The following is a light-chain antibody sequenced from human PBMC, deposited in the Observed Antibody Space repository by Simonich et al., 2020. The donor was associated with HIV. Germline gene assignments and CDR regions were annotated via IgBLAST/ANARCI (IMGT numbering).Light chain of an antibody. V-gene: IGLV2-11*01. CDR1: SSNVGGYNY. J-gene: IGLJ3*02. CDR3: CSYAGSYTWV. Sequence: QSALTQPASVSGSPGQSITISCTGTSSNVGGYNYVSWYQQHPGKAPKLMIYDVSKLPSGVPDRFSGSKSGNPASLTISGLQAEDEADYYCCSYAGSYTWVFGGGTKLTVL. CDR2: DVS.